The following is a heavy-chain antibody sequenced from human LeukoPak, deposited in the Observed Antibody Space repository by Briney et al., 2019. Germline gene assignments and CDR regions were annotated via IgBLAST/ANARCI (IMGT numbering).Heavy chain of an antibody. J-gene: IGHJ1*01. D-gene: IGHD3-10*01. Sequence: SQTLSLTCAISGDSVSSNSVGWNWIRQSPSRGLEWLGRTFYRSKWYNNYAVSVKSRIIINPDTSKNQFSLQLNSVTPEDTVVYYCARGNTMVRGALQSEYFQHWGQGTLVTVSS. V-gene: IGHV6-1*01. CDR3: ARGNTMVRGALQSEYFQH. CDR2: TFYRSKWYN. CDR1: GDSVSSNSVG.